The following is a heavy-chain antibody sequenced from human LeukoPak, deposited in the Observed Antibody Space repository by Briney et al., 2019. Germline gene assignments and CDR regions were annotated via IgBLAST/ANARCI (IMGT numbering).Heavy chain of an antibody. D-gene: IGHD3-22*01. Sequence: GGSLRLSCAASGFTFDDYGMSWVRQAPGKGLEWVSGINWNGGSTGYADSVKGRFTISRDNAKNSLYLQMNSLRAEDTALYYCARCPLEYYCDSSGYPSYYYYYYYMDVWGKGTTVTVSS. CDR3: ARCPLEYYCDSSGYPSYYYYYYYMDV. J-gene: IGHJ6*03. CDR1: GFTFDDYG. V-gene: IGHV3-20*04. CDR2: INWNGGST.